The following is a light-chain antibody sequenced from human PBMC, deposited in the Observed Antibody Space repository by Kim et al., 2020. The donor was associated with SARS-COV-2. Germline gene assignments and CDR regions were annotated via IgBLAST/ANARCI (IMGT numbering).Light chain of an antibody. J-gene: IGKJ4*02. Sequence: EIVFTQSPATLSLSPGERATLSCRASQSVSSYLAWYQQKPGQAPRLLIYDASNRATGIPARFSGSGSGTDFTLTISSLQPEDFAVYYCKRRRTFGGGTKVDIK. CDR1: QSVSSY. V-gene: IGKV3-11*01. CDR2: DAS. CDR3: KRRRT.